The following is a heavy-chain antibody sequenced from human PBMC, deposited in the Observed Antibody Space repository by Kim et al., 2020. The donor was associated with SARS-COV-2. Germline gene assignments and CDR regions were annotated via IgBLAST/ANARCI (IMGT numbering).Heavy chain of an antibody. CDR2: IWYDGGIK. J-gene: IGHJ4*02. V-gene: IGHV3-33*08. CDR1: GFTFSSYG. CDR3: ARDRCGGDCYVDS. Sequence: GGSLRLSCATSGFTFSSYGIHWVRQAPGKGLEWVAVIWYDGGIKYHADSVKGRFTISRDNSKNTLYLQMNSLRAEDTAVYYCARDRCGGDCYVDSWGRGTLLTVSS. D-gene: IGHD2-21*02.